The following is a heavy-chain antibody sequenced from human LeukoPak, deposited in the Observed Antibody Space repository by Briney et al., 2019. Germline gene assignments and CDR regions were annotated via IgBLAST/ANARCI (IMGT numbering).Heavy chain of an antibody. CDR3: ARGIFTMVRGVIHYYYGMDV. D-gene: IGHD3-10*01. CDR1: GFTFSSYA. CDR2: ISYDGSNK. J-gene: IGHJ6*02. Sequence: HPGGSLRLSCAASGFTFSSYAMHWVSQAPGKGLEWVAVISYDGSNKYYADSVKGRFTISRDNSKNTLYLQMNSLRAEDTAVYYCARGIFTMVRGVIHYYYGMDVWGQGTTVTVSS. V-gene: IGHV3-30-3*01.